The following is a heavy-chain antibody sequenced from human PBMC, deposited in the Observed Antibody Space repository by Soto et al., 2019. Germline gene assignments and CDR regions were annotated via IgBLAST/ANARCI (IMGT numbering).Heavy chain of an antibody. Sequence: EVQLLESWGGLVQPGGSLRLSWVVSGFTFGTYAMSWVRQAPEKGPEWVAILGGNGFTTYYADSVKGRFTISGDKSKSTLFLQMNSLRADDTGVYYCAKALRPSLNFFYYMDVWGRGTSVTVSS. V-gene: IGHV3-23*01. CDR3: AKALRPSLNFFYYMDV. D-gene: IGHD2-2*01. J-gene: IGHJ6*03. CDR2: LGGNGFTT. CDR1: GFTFGTYA.